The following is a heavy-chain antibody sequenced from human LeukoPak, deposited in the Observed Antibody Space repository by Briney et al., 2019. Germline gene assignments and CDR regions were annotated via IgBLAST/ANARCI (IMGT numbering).Heavy chain of an antibody. CDR1: GCTFSDYE. V-gene: IGHV3-48*03. CDR2: IGSSGSTI. CDR3: ARGWTIAK. D-gene: IGHD1-1*01. J-gene: IGHJ4*02. Sequence: GGSLRLSCAASGCTFSDYEMNWVRPAPGKGLEWVSYIGSSGSTIHYADSVKGRFTISRDNAKSSLYLQMNSLRAEDTAVYYCARGWTIAKWGQGTLVTVYS.